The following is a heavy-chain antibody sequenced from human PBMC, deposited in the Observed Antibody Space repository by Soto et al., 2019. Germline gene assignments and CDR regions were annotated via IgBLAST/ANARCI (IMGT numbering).Heavy chain of an antibody. Sequence: QVQLQESGPGLVKPSGTLSLTCAVSSGSISTSNWWTWVRQSPGKGLEGIGEIYHSGSINYSPSLARRLRVSVDKYKNQFSLKLTSVIAADTAVYYCARVSGKDEDPWRGFDYWGQGTLVTVSS. J-gene: IGHJ4*02. V-gene: IGHV4-4*02. CDR1: SGSISTSNW. D-gene: IGHD3-10*01. CDR2: IYHSGSI. CDR3: ARVSGKDEDPWRGFDY.